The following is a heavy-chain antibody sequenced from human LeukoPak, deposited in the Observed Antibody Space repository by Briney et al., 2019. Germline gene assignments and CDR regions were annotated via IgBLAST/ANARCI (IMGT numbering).Heavy chain of an antibody. CDR2: SDPEDGET. Sequence: ASVKVSCKVSGHTLSGLAMHWVRQATGKGLEWMGGSDPEDGETIYAQKFKGRVTMTEDIATDTAYMELRSLRSEDTAVYYCAYRPPGDESFDIWGQGTLVTVSS. J-gene: IGHJ3*02. CDR1: GHTLSGLA. D-gene: IGHD3-16*01. V-gene: IGHV1-24*01. CDR3: AYRPPGDESFDI.